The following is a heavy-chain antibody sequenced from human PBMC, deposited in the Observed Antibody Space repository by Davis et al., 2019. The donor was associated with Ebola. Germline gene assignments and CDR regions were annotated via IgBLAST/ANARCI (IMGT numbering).Heavy chain of an antibody. D-gene: IGHD2/OR15-2a*01. V-gene: IGHV3-30*04. J-gene: IGHJ3*01. CDR2: VSYDGRNK. CDR1: GFSFSSYA. Sequence: PGGSLRLSCAASGFSFSSYAMHWVRQAPGKGLEWVAVVSYDGRNKYYGDSVQGRFTISRDNSKNTLYLQMNSLRTEDTAIYYCVRFVYRAADTFDVWGRGTMVTVSS. CDR3: VRFVYRAADTFDV.